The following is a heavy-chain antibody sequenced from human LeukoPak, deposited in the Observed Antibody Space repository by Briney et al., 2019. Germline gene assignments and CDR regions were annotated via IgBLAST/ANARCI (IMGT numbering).Heavy chain of an antibody. CDR3: ARRTNYGGNYYYAMDV. Sequence: GESLKISCKGSGYSFTNYWIVWVRQMPGKGLEWMGIIYPGDSDTRYSPSFQGQVTISADKSISTSYLQWSSLKASDTAIYYCARRTNYGGNYYYAMDVWGQGTTVTVSS. J-gene: IGHJ6*02. D-gene: IGHD4-23*01. CDR2: IYPGDSDT. CDR1: GYSFTNYW. V-gene: IGHV5-51*01.